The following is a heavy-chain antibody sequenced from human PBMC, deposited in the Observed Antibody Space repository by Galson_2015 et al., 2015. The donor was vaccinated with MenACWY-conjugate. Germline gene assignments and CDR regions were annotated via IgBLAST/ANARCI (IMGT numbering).Heavy chain of an antibody. D-gene: IGHD6-6*01. J-gene: IGHJ6*02. V-gene: IGHV3-23*01. Sequence: VITGGGGNTYDADSVKGRFAISRDNSKNTLYLQMNRLRAEDTAVYYCAKGRPQDGMDVWGQGTTVTVSS. CDR3: AKGRPQDGMDV. CDR2: ITGGGGNT.